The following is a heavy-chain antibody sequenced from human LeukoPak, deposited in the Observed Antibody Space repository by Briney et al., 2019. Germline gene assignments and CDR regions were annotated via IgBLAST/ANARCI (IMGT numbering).Heavy chain of an antibody. D-gene: IGHD1-26*01. CDR1: GFTFSSYW. CDR3: VYSGNYGFDY. V-gene: IGHV3-74*01. CDR2: ISPDASST. J-gene: IGHJ4*02. Sequence: GGSLRLSCAASGFTFSSYWMHWVRQAPGKGLVWVSRISPDASSTTYADSVKGRFTISRDNAKNTLYLQMNSLRAEDTAVYYCVYSGNYGFDYWGQGTLVTVSS.